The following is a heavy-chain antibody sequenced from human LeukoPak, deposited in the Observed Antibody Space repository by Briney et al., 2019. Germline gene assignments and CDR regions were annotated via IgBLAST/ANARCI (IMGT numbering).Heavy chain of an antibody. CDR2: ISYDGSNK. D-gene: IGHD6-13*01. Sequence: GGSLRLSCAASGFTFSSYGMHWVRQAPGKGLEWVAVISYDGSNKYYADSVKGRFTISGDNSKNTLYLQMNSLRAEDTAVYYCAKEGVAAAGTLDYWGQGTLVTVSS. CDR1: GFTFSSYG. J-gene: IGHJ4*02. CDR3: AKEGVAAAGTLDY. V-gene: IGHV3-30*18.